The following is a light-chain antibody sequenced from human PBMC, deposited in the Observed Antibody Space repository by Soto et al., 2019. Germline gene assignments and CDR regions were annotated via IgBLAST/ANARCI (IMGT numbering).Light chain of an antibody. CDR3: QQRSNWPPSLT. CDR2: DAS. J-gene: IGKJ4*01. CDR1: QSVSSY. V-gene: IGKV3-11*01. Sequence: EIELTQSPATLSLSPGERATLSCRASQSVSSYLAWYQQKPGQAPRLLIYDASNRATGIPARFSGSGSGTDFTLTISSLEPEDFAVYYCQQRSNWPPSLTFGGGTKVEIK.